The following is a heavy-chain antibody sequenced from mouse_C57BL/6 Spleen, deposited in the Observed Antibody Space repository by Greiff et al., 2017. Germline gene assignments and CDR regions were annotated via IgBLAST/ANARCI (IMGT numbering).Heavy chain of an antibody. V-gene: IGHV2-9-1*01. Sequence: VKLMESGPGLVAPSQSLSITCTASGFSLTSYAISWVRQPPGKGLEWLGVIWTGGGTNYNSALESRLGISKDNAKNPVFLKMNSLQTDDTARYYCARGDSSGFLAYWGQGTLVTVSA. CDR3: ARGDSSGFLAY. J-gene: IGHJ3*01. CDR2: IWTGGGT. CDR1: GFSLTSYA. D-gene: IGHD3-2*02.